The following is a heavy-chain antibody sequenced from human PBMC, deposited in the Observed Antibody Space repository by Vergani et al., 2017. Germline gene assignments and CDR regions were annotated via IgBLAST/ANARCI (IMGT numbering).Heavy chain of an antibody. CDR1: GYTFTSYG. Sequence: QVQLVQSGAEVKKPGASVKVSCKASGYTFTSYGISWVRQAPGQGLEWMGWISAYNGNTNYAQKLQGRVTMTTDTSTSTAYMERRSLRSDDTAVYYCARDPDIVVVPAAPYYYYYYGMDVWGQG. J-gene: IGHJ6*02. CDR3: ARDPDIVVVPAAPYYYYYYGMDV. CDR2: ISAYNGNT. D-gene: IGHD2-2*01. V-gene: IGHV1-18*04.